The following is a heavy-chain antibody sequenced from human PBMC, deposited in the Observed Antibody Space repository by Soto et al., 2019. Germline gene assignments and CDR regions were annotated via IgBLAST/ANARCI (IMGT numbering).Heavy chain of an antibody. CDR1: GYTFTGYY. CDR3: ASQDRYDSSGYYTSTFDN. Sequence: ASVEVSCKASGYTFTGYYMHWVRQAPGQGLEWMGWINPNSGGTNYAQKFQGWVTMTRDTSISTAYMELSRLRSDDTAVYYCASQDRYDSSGYYTSTFDNWDQGTLVTVSS. CDR2: INPNSGGT. J-gene: IGHJ4*02. D-gene: IGHD3-22*01. V-gene: IGHV1-2*04.